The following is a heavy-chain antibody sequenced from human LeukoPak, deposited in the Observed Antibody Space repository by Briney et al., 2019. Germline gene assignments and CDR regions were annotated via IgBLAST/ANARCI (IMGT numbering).Heavy chain of an antibody. D-gene: IGHD3-10*01. CDR2: ISGSGGST. Sequence: GGSLRLYCAASGFTFCSYAMSWVRQAPGKGLEWVSAISGSGGSTYYADSGKGRFTISRDNSKNTLYLQMNSLRAEDTAVYYCAKDAVRGVMAYWGQGTLVTVSS. V-gene: IGHV3-23*01. CDR3: AKDAVRGVMAY. J-gene: IGHJ4*02. CDR1: GFTFCSYA.